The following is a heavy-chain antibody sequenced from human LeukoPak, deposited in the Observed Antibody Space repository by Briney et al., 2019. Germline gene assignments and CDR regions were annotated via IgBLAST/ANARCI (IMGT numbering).Heavy chain of an antibody. J-gene: IGHJ4*02. D-gene: IGHD2-2*03. V-gene: IGHV7-4-1*02. CDR1: GYTFTNYA. CDR3: TRGGYCGSASCSDFDY. Sequence: ASVKVSCKASGYTFTNYAMNWVRQAPAQGLEWMGWINTNTGNPTYAQGFTGRFVFSLDTSVSTAYLQISSLKAEDTAVYYCTRGGYCGSASCSDFDYWGQGTLVTVSS. CDR2: INTNTGNP.